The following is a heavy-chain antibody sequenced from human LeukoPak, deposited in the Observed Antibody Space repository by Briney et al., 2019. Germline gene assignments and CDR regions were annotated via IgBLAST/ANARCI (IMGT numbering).Heavy chain of an antibody. D-gene: IGHD3-22*01. Sequence: GGSLRLSCPASGFTFSSYAMSWVRQAPGKGLEWVSAISGSGGSTYYADSVKGRFTISRDNSKNTLYLQMNSLRAEDTAVYYCAKRSSGYYKPFDYWGQGTLVTVSS. V-gene: IGHV3-23*01. J-gene: IGHJ4*02. CDR3: AKRSSGYYKPFDY. CDR1: GFTFSSYA. CDR2: ISGSGGST.